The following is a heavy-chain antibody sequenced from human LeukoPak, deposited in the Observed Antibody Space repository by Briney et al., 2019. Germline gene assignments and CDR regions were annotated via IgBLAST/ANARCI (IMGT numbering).Heavy chain of an antibody. V-gene: IGHV3-48*03. CDR2: ISSSGYTI. CDR3: ARGRDGYNMYHFDY. D-gene: IGHD5-24*01. CDR1: GFTFNSYE. J-gene: IGHJ4*02. Sequence: PGGSLRLSCAASGFTFNSYEMNWVRQAPGKGLAWVSYISSSGYTIHYADSVKGRFTISRDNAKNSLYLQMNSLRAEDTAVYYCARGRDGYNMYHFDYWGQGTLVTVSS.